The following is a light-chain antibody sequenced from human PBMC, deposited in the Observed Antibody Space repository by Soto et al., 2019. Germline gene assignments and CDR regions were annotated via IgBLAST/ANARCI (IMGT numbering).Light chain of an antibody. V-gene: IGLV2-14*01. Sequence: QSVLTQPASVSGSPGQSITISCTGTSSDVGGYDYVAWYQQYPDKAPKLLIYNVNNRPSGVSLRFSGSKSGNTASLTISGLLPEDEADYYCPSFTIIHTYVFGTGTKVTVL. CDR1: SSDVGGYDY. J-gene: IGLJ1*01. CDR3: PSFTIIHTYV. CDR2: NVN.